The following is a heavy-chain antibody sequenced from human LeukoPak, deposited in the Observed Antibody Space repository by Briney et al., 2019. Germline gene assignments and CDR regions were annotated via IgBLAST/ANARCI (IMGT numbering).Heavy chain of an antibody. J-gene: IGHJ3*02. V-gene: IGHV4-30-2*01. D-gene: IGHD1-26*01. CDR2: IYHSGST. CDR1: GGSISSGGYY. Sequence: SQTLSLTRTVSGGSISSGGYYWSWIRQPPGKGLEWIGYIYHSGSTYYNPSLKSRVTISVDRSKNQFSLKLSSVTAADTAVYYCARGPWVGATDAFDIWGQGTMVTVSS. CDR3: ARGPWVGATDAFDI.